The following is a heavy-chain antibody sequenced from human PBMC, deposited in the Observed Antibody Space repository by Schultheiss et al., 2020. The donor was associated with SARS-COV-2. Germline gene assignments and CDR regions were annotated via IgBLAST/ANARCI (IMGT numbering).Heavy chain of an antibody. V-gene: IGHV3-53*01. CDR1: GFTVSSNY. J-gene: IGHJ4*02. CDR3: ATPRAYQVLLSPLDY. Sequence: GESLKISCAASGFTVSSNYMSWVRQAPGKGLEWVSVIYSGGSTYYADSVKGRFSISRDNSKNTLYLQMNSLRAEDTAVYYCATPRAYQVLLSPLDYWGQGTLVTVSS. D-gene: IGHD2-15*01. CDR2: IYSGGST.